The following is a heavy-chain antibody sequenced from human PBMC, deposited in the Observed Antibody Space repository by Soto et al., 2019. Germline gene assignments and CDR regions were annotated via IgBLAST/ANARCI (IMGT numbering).Heavy chain of an antibody. CDR3: ARDKYGDGYNRPFDY. Sequence: ASVKVSCKASGYTFTGYYMHWVRQAPGQGLEWMGWINPNSGGTNYAQKFQGWVTMTRDTSISTAYMELSRLRSDDTAVYYCARDKYGDGYNRPFDYWGQGTLVTVSS. CDR1: GYTFTGYY. D-gene: IGHD5-12*01. CDR2: INPNSGGT. J-gene: IGHJ4*02. V-gene: IGHV1-2*04.